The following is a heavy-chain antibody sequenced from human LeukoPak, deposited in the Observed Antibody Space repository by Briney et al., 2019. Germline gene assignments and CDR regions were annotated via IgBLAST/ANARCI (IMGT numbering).Heavy chain of an antibody. J-gene: IGHJ4*02. CDR1: GASITTYY. Sequence: SETLSLTCTVSGASITTYYWTWIRQPPGKGLEWTGYIYHSGSTNYNPSLKSRVTISLDTSRNQFSLRLSSVTAADTAVYFCAREYSTSSEGDYFDYWGQGSLVTVSS. CDR2: IYHSGST. D-gene: IGHD6-6*01. V-gene: IGHV4-59*01. CDR3: AREYSTSSEGDYFDY.